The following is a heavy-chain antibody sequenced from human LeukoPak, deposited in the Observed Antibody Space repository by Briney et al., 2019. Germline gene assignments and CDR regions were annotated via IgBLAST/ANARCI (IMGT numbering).Heavy chain of an antibody. CDR1: GFTFSSYS. V-gene: IGHV3-21*01. CDR3: ARTQYQLPRRGYYYYGMDV. J-gene: IGHJ6*04. CDR2: ISSNSSYI. Sequence: GGSLRLSCAASGFTFSSYSMNWVRQAPGKGLEWVSSISSNSSYIYYADSVKGRFTISRDNAKNSLYLQMNSLRAEDTAVYYCARTQYQLPRRGYYYYGMDVWGKGTTVTVSS. D-gene: IGHD2-2*01.